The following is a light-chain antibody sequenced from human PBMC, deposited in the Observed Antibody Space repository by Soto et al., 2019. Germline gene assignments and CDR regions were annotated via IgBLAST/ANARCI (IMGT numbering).Light chain of an antibody. Sequence: EIVVTQSPATLSVSPGERATLSCRAGQSVSSGYLAWYQQKPGQAPRLLIYATYTRATGIPDRFSGSGSGTDFTLTISRLQPEDFAVYYCQQYGPSPLYTFGQGTKLEIK. CDR3: QQYGPSPLYT. V-gene: IGKV3-20*01. CDR1: QSVSSGY. J-gene: IGKJ2*01. CDR2: ATY.